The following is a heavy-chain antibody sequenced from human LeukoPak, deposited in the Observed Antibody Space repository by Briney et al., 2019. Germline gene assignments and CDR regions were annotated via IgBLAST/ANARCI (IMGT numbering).Heavy chain of an antibody. V-gene: IGHV4-4*07. Sequence: SETLSLTCTVSGGSISSYYWSWLRQPAGKGLEWIGRIYPSGSTNYNPSLKNRVTMSVDTSKNQFSLKLSSVTAADTAVYYCAKSNGYGLVDIWGQGTMVTVSS. CDR1: GGSISSYY. D-gene: IGHD3-10*01. J-gene: IGHJ3*02. CDR3: AKSNGYGLVDI. CDR2: IYPSGST.